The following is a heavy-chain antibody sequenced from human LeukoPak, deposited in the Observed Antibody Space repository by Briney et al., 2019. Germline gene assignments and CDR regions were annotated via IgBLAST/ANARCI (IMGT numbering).Heavy chain of an antibody. J-gene: IGHJ5*02. CDR2: ISYDGSNK. D-gene: IGHD6-19*01. CDR3: ARDYPRNQWPVMPVYTGFDP. CDR1: GFTFSSYA. V-gene: IGHV3-30-3*01. Sequence: PGGSLRLSCAASGFTFSSYAMHWVRQAPGKGLEWVAVISYDGSNKYYADSVKGRFTISRDNSKNTLYLQMNSLRAEDTAVYYCARDYPRNQWPVMPVYTGFDPWGQGTLVTVSS.